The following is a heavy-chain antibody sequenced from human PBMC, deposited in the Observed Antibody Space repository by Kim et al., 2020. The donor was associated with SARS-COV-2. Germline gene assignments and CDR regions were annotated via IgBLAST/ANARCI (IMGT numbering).Heavy chain of an antibody. Sequence: GIANYAQKFQGRVTITADKSTSTAYMELSSLRSEDTAVYYCARGAGGMDVWGQGTTVTVSS. CDR3: ARGAGGMDV. D-gene: IGHD3-10*01. V-gene: IGHV1-69*04. CDR2: GIA. J-gene: IGHJ6*02.